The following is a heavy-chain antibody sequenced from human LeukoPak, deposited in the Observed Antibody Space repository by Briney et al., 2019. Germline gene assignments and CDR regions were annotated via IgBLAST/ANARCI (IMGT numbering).Heavy chain of an antibody. D-gene: IGHD6-19*01. CDR2: INPNSGGT. Sequence: ASVKVSCKASGYTFTGYYMHWVRQAPGQGLEWMGWINPNSGGTNYAQKFQGRVTMTRDTSISTAYMELSRLRSEDTAVYYCARDRSSGWYREGFDPWGQGTLVTVSS. CDR1: GYTFTGYY. J-gene: IGHJ5*02. V-gene: IGHV1-2*02. CDR3: ARDRSSGWYREGFDP.